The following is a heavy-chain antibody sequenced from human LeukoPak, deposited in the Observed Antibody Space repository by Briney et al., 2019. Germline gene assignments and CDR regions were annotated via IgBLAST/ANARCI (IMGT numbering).Heavy chain of an antibody. CDR1: GGSFSGYY. CDR2: INHSGST. V-gene: IGHV4-34*01. D-gene: IGHD2-15*01. CDR3: ARRPTCSGGSCYSRGRYFDL. J-gene: IGHJ2*01. Sequence: SETLSLTCAVYGGSFSGYYWSWIRQPPGKGLEWIGEINHSGSTNYNPSLKSRVTISVDTSKNQFSLKLSSVTAADTAVYYCARRPTCSGGSCYSRGRYFDLWGRGTLVTVSS.